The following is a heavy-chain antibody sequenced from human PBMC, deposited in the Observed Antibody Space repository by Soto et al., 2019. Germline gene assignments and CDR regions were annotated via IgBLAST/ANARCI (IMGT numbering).Heavy chain of an antibody. J-gene: IGHJ5*02. Sequence: ASVKVSCKVSGYTLTELSMHWVRQAPGKGLEWMGGFDPEDGEATYAQKFQGRVTMTEDTSTDTAYMELSSLRSEDTAVYYCATRVAWISYNWFDPWGQGTLVTVSS. CDR1: GYTLTELS. V-gene: IGHV1-24*01. CDR3: ATRVAWISYNWFDP. CDR2: FDPEDGEA. D-gene: IGHD3-3*02.